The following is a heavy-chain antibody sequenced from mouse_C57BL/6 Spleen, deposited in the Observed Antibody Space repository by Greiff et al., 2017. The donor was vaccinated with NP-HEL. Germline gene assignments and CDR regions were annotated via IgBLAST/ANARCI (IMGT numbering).Heavy chain of an antibody. CDR2: INPSSGYT. J-gene: IGHJ1*03. D-gene: IGHD1-1*01. Sequence: QVQLQQSGAELAKPGASVKLSCKASGYTFTSYWMHWVKQRPGQGLEWIGYINPSSGYTKYNQKFKDKATLNADKSSSTAYMQRSSLTYEDSAVYYCARGLPTGDDVWGTGTTVTVSS. CDR1: GYTFTSYW. V-gene: IGHV1-7*01. CDR3: ARGLPTGDDV.